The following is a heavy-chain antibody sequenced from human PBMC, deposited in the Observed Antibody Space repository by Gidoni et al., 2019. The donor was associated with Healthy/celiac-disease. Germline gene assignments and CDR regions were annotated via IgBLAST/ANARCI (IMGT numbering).Heavy chain of an antibody. V-gene: IGHV4-31*03. CDR1: GGSISSGGYY. CDR3: ARAPDPDMTTVTAFDY. D-gene: IGHD4-17*01. Sequence: QVQLQESGPGLVKPAQTLSLTCTVSGGSISSGGYYWSWIRQHPGKGVEGIVYIYYSGSTYYNPSLKSRVTISVDTSKNQFSLNLSSVTAADTAVYYCARAPDPDMTTVTAFDYWGQGTLVTVSS. CDR2: IYYSGST. J-gene: IGHJ4*02.